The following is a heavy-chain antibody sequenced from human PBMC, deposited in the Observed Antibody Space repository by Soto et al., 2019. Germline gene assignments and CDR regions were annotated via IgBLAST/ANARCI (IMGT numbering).Heavy chain of an antibody. V-gene: IGHV3-23*01. CDR2: ISPSASDT. D-gene: IGHD5-18*01. CDR3: AKGGYTFAYE. J-gene: IGHJ4*02. Sequence: GGSLRLSWAASGFSFSTSSMAWVRQPPGKGLEWVSAISPSASDTLYADSVKGRFTISRDNSQNTLFLQMTSLRADDTAVYYCAKGGYTFAYEWGQGALVTVS. CDR1: GFSFSTSS.